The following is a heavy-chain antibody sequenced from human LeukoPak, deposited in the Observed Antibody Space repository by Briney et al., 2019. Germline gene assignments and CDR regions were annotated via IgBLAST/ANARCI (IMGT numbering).Heavy chain of an antibody. J-gene: IGHJ4*02. CDR3: AKDLGRYRNNFFDY. CDR1: GFTFSSIA. CDR2: ICGSGGGT. D-gene: IGHD1-26*01. V-gene: IGHV3-23*01. Sequence: GGSLRLSCAASGFTFSSIAMSWVRQAPDKRLEWASNICGSGGGTYYADSVKGRFTISRDDSKNTLYLQMNSLRADDTAVYYCAKDLGRYRNNFFDYWGQGNLVTVSS.